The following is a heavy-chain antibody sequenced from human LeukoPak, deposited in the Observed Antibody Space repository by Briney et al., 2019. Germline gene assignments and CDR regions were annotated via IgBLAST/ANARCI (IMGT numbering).Heavy chain of an antibody. D-gene: IGHD3-10*01. CDR2: ISGSGGST. CDR1: GFTFSSYA. V-gene: IGHV3-23*01. J-gene: IGHJ4*02. Sequence: GGSLRLSCAASGFTFSSYAMSWVRQAPGKGLEWVSAISGSGGSTYYADSVKGRFTISRDNSKNALYLQMNSLRAEDTAVYYCAKNEGVMVRGVIITWYFDYWGQGTLVTVSS. CDR3: AKNEGVMVRGVIITWYFDY.